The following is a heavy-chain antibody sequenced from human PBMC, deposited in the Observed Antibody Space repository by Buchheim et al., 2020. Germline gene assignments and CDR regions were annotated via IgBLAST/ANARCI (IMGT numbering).Heavy chain of an antibody. CDR2: VTDSGDNT. V-gene: IGHV3-23*04. CDR3: AKAFSLTFRGTENYYEDGDPDY. J-gene: IGHJ4*02. Sequence: VQLVESGGGVVQPGRSLRLSCAASGFTFSSYAMTWARQAPGKGLDWVSSVTDSGDNTYYADSVKGRFTISRENSKSTLYLQMNSLRPEDTAVYYCAKAFSLTFRGTENYYEDGDPDYWGQG. D-gene: IGHD3-22*01. CDR1: GFTFSSYA.